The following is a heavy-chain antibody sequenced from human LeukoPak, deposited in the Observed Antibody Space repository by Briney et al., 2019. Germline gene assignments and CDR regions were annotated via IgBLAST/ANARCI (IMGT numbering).Heavy chain of an antibody. Sequence: PSETLSLTCTVSGGSISSGGYYWSWIRQHPGKGLEWIGYIYYSGSTYYNPSLKSRVTISVDTSKNQFSLKLSSVTAADTAVYYCARVAQPPMIVGVEYYFDYWGQGTLVTVSS. CDR3: ARVAQPPMIVGVEYYFDY. CDR2: IYYSGST. CDR1: GGSISSGGYY. V-gene: IGHV4-31*03. D-gene: IGHD3-22*01. J-gene: IGHJ4*02.